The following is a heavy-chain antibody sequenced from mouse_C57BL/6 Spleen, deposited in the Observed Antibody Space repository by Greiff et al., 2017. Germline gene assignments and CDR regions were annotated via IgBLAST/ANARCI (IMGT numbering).Heavy chain of an antibody. CDR1: GFTFTDYY. Sequence: EVKLVESGGGLVQPGASLRLSCAASGFTFTDYYMGWVRQPPGKAPEWLALFRNKANGYTTEYTASVKGRFTISRDNSQNILYLHMNTLRAEDSATCFCVKSYGSVLVAYWGQGTLVTVSA. CDR2: FRNKANGYTT. J-gene: IGHJ3*01. V-gene: IGHV7-4*01. CDR3: VKSYGSVLVAY. D-gene: IGHD1-1*01.